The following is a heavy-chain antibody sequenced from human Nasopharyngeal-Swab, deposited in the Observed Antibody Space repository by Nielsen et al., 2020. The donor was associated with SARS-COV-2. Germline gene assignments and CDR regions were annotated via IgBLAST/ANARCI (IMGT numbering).Heavy chain of an antibody. CDR2: IIPAFDAI. J-gene: IGHJ4*02. D-gene: IGHD6-25*01. V-gene: IGHV1-69*06. Sequence: WVRQAPGQGLEWMGAIIPAFDAIQYAQKFQGRVTISSDKPTTTAYLELRSLISEDTALYYCARLGIAAADIDSWGQGTQVTSPQ. CDR3: ARLGIAAADIDS.